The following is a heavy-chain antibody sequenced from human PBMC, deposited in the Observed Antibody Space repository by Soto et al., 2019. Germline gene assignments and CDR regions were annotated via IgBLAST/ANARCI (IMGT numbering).Heavy chain of an antibody. CDR1: GYTFTSYG. Sequence: GASVKVSCKASGYTFTSYGISWVRQAPGQGLEWMGIISAYNGNTNYAQKFQGRVTMTRDTSTSTAYMELSSLRSEDTAVYYCARALDGIAVAGFWGQGTLVTVSS. CDR3: ARALDGIAVAGF. CDR2: ISAYNGNT. V-gene: IGHV1-18*01. D-gene: IGHD6-19*01. J-gene: IGHJ4*02.